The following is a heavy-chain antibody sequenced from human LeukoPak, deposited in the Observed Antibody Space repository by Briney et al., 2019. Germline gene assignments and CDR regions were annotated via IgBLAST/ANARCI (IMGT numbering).Heavy chain of an antibody. D-gene: IGHD3-9*01. CDR1: GFTFSSYA. J-gene: IGHJ4*02. CDR3: AKRRRYDILTGYDY. Sequence: PGGSLRLSCAASGFTFSSYAMSWVRQAPGKGLEWGSAISGSGGSTYYADSVKGRFTISRDNSKNTLYLQMNSLRAEDTAVYYCAKRRRYDILTGYDYWGQGTLVTVSS. CDR2: ISGSGGST. V-gene: IGHV3-23*01.